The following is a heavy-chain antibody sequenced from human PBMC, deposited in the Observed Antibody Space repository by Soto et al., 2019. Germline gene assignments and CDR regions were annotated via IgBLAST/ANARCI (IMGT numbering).Heavy chain of an antibody. CDR1: GGSISGSSYY. V-gene: IGHV4-39*01. Sequence: KPSETLSLTCTVSGGSISGSSYYWGWIRQSPGKGLEGIGSIYYSGSTYHNLPLKSRVTISVDTSKNQYSLKLSPVTAADTAVYYCARQITPDLTGYYYGIIDNWGQGALVTVSS. CDR2: IYYSGST. D-gene: IGHD3-9*01. CDR3: ARQITPDLTGYYYGIIDN. J-gene: IGHJ4*02.